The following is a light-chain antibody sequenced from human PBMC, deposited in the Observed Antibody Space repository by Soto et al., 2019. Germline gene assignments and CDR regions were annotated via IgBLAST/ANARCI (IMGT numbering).Light chain of an antibody. CDR2: EVT. V-gene: IGLV2-14*01. CDR3: SSYTRSTTVI. Sequence: QSALTQPASVSGSPGQSITISCTGTSSDIGAYNYVSWYQQHPGKAPKLMIYEVTNRPSGVSNRFSGSKSGNTAPLTISGLQAEDEADYYCSSYTRSTTVIFGGGTQLTVL. J-gene: IGLJ2*01. CDR1: SSDIGAYNY.